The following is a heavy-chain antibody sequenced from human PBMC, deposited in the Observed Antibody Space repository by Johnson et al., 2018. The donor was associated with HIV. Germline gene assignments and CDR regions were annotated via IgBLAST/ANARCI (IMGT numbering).Heavy chain of an antibody. CDR3: AKASNYYDSSRHAFDI. CDR1: GFTFSSYG. D-gene: IGHD3-22*01. Sequence: QVQLVESGGGVVKPGRSLRLSCAASGFTFSSYGMHWVRQAPGKGLEWVAVISYDGSNKYYADSVKGRFTISRDNSKNTLYLQMNSLRAEDTAVYYCAKASNYYDSSRHAFDIWGQGTMVTVSS. V-gene: IGHV3-30*18. J-gene: IGHJ3*02. CDR2: ISYDGSNK.